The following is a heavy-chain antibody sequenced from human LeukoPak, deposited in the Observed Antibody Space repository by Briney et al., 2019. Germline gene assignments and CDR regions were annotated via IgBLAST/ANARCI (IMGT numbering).Heavy chain of an antibody. CDR1: GGTFSSYA. Sequence: GASVKVSCKASGGTFSSYAISWVRQAPGQGLEWMGGIIPIFGTANYAQKFQGRVTITADESTSTAYMELSSLRSEDTAVYYCARQSVATLLVNYWGQGTLVTVSS. CDR2: IIPIFGTA. V-gene: IGHV1-69*13. J-gene: IGHJ4*02. CDR3: ARQSVATLLVNY. D-gene: IGHD6-19*01.